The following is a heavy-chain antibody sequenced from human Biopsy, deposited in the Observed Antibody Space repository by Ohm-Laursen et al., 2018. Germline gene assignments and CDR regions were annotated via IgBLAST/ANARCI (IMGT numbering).Heavy chain of an antibody. V-gene: IGHV1-58*02. CDR3: ASRPNCGGDCSSGFDY. J-gene: IGHJ4*02. CDR2: IVVGGGNT. D-gene: IGHD2-21*02. CDR1: GLTFNRSA. Sequence: SVKVSRKASGLTFNRSAMQWVRQARGQRLEWIGWIVVGGGNTNYAQKFQERVTVTRDMSTSTAYMELSSLRSEDTAVYYCASRPNCGGDCSSGFDYWGQGTLVTVSS.